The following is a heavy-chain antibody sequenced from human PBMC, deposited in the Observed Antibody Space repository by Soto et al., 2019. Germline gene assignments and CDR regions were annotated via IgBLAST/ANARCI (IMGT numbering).Heavy chain of an antibody. D-gene: IGHD2-2*01. V-gene: IGHV3-30-3*01. Sequence: QGQLVESGRDMVQPGRSLRLSCAASGFTFSHYPMHWVRQAPGKGLEWVAAISYDGSDKYYAESLKGRFTISRDNPRNTLYLQLESVTPDDTAVYYCARQLGPREVPAALGAFDIWGRGTMVTVSS. CDR2: ISYDGSDK. CDR3: ARQLGPREVPAALGAFDI. CDR1: GFTFSHYP. J-gene: IGHJ3*02.